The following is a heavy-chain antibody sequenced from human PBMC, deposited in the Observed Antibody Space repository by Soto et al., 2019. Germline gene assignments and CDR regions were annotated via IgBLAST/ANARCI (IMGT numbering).Heavy chain of an antibody. D-gene: IGHD3-3*01. J-gene: IGHJ3*02. Sequence: ASVKVSCKVSGYTLTELSMHWVRQAPGKGLEWMGGFDPEDGETIYAQKFQGRVTMTEDTSTDTAYMELSSLRSEDTAVYYCATPRPLSYYDFWSGYYYDAFDIWGQGTMVTVSS. V-gene: IGHV1-24*01. CDR1: GYTLTELS. CDR3: ATPRPLSYYDFWSGYYYDAFDI. CDR2: FDPEDGET.